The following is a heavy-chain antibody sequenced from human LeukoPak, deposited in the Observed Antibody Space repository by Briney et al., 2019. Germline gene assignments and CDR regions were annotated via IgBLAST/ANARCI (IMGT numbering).Heavy chain of an antibody. V-gene: IGHV1-2*02. D-gene: IGHD6-13*01. J-gene: IGHJ4*02. Sequence: ASVKVSCKASGYTFTGYYMHWVRQAPGQGLEWMGWINPNSGGTNYAQKFQGRVTMTRDMSISTACMELSRLRSDDTAVYYCARAIAAAGTTSDYWGQGTLVTVSS. CDR2: INPNSGGT. CDR3: ARAIAAAGTTSDY. CDR1: GYTFTGYY.